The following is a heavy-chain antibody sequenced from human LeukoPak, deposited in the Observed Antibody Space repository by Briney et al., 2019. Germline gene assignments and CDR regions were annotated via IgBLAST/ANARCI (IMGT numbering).Heavy chain of an antibody. J-gene: IGHJ4*02. V-gene: IGHV3-21*04. CDR3: AKTVRSSGWYCDY. CDR2: ISSSSSYI. D-gene: IGHD6-19*01. CDR1: GFTFSSYS. Sequence: GGSLRLSCAASGFTFSSYSMNWVRQAPGKGLEWVSSISSSSSYIYYADSVKGRFTISRDNSKNTLYLQMNSLRAEDTAVYYCAKTVRSSGWYCDYWGQGTLVTVSS.